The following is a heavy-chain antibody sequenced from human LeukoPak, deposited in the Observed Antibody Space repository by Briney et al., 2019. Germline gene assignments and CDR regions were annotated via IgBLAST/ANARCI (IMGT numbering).Heavy chain of an antibody. CDR3: ARDSPVWSGSYYYYYGMDV. CDR1: GYTFTGYY. D-gene: IGHD3-3*01. CDR2: INPNSGGT. V-gene: IGHV1-2*02. J-gene: IGHJ6*02. Sequence: APVKVSCKGSGYTFTGYYMHWVRQAPGQGLEWMGWINPNSGGTNYAQKFQGRVTMTRETSISTAYMELSRLRSDDTAVYYCARDSPVWSGSYYYYYGMDVWGQGTTVTVSS.